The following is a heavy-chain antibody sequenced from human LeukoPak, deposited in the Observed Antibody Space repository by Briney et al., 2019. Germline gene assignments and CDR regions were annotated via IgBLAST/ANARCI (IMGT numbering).Heavy chain of an antibody. CDR2: IYTSGST. CDR3: ARGPSAAVPLPYYYYYGMDV. J-gene: IGHJ6*02. CDR1: GGSISSYY. D-gene: IGHD6-13*01. V-gene: IGHV4-4*07. Sequence: PSETLSLTCTVSGGSISSYYWSWIRQPAGKGLEWIGRIYTSGSTNYNPSLKSRVTMSVDTSKNQFSLKLSSVTAADTAVYYCARGPSAAVPLPYYYYYGMDVWGQGTTVTVSS.